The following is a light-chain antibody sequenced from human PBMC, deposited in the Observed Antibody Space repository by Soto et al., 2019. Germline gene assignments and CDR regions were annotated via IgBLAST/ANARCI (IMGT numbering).Light chain of an antibody. CDR3: QSFDRTNQV. CDR2: KNN. V-gene: IGLV6-57*03. J-gene: IGLJ2*01. Sequence: NFMLTQPHSVSESPGKTVTISCTRSSGSVASDYVQWYQQRPGSAPTTVIYKNNQRPSGVPDRFSGSIDSSSNSASLTISGLKTEDEADYFCQSFDRTNQVFGGWTKLTVL. CDR1: SGSVASDY.